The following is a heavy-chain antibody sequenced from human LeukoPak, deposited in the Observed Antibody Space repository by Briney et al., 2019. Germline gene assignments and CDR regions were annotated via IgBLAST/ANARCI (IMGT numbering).Heavy chain of an antibody. V-gene: IGHV4-34*01. D-gene: IGHD2-15*01. CDR1: GGSFSGYY. CDR2: INHSGST. Sequence: KPSETLSLTCAVYGGSFSGYYWSWIRQPPGKGLEWIGEINHSGSTNYNPSLKSRVTISVDTSKNQFSLKLSSVTAADTAVYYCARGSKGYCSGGSCYSVPNYYYMDVWGKGTTVTVSS. CDR3: ARGSKGYCSGGSCYSVPNYYYMDV. J-gene: IGHJ6*03.